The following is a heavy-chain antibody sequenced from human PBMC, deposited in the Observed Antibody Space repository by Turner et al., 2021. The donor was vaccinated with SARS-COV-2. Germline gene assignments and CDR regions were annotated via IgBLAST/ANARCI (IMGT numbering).Heavy chain of an antibody. V-gene: IGHV3-30*18. D-gene: IGHD5-18*01. CDR2: ISYDASNK. CDR1: GFTFSSYG. J-gene: IGHJ4*02. CDR3: AKTIYSYGYNGYYFDY. Sequence: QVQLVESGGGVVQPGRFLRLTCPASGFTFSSYGLHWVRQAPGKGLDWVAVISYDASNKYYADSVKGRFTISRDNSKNTLYLQMNSLRAEDTAVYYCAKTIYSYGYNGYYFDYWGRGTLVTVSS.